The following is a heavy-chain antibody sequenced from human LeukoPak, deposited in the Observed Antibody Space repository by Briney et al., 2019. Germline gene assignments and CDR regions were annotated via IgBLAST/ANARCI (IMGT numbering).Heavy chain of an antibody. CDR3: AKEAPEFSYYMDV. D-gene: IGHD3-10*01. V-gene: IGHV3-30*02. J-gene: IGHJ6*03. CDR2: MRYDGSNK. Sequence: GGSLRLSCAASGFTFSSYDIHWVRQAPGKGLEWVAFMRYDGSNKYYSDSVKGRFTISRDNSKNALYLQMNSLRTEDTAVYYCAKEAPEFSYYMDVWGKGTTVTVSS. CDR1: GFTFSSYD.